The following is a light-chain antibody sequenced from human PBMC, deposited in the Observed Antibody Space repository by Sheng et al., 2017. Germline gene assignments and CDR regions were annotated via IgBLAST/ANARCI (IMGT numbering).Light chain of an antibody. V-gene: IGKV1-27*01. J-gene: IGKJ1*01. CDR2: DAS. CDR3: QQYNSAPWT. Sequence: DIQMTQSPSTLSASVGDRVSITCRASQAINKYLAWYQQKSGKLPEALVYDASNLGSGVPPRFSASGSGTDFTLTISSLQPEDVATYYCQQYNSAPWTFGPGTKVEIK. CDR1: QAINKY.